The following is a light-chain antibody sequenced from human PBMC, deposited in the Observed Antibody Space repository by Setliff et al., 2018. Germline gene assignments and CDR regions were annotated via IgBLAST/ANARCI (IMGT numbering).Light chain of an antibody. J-gene: IGKJ3*01. CDR2: AAS. V-gene: IGKV1-27*01. CDR3: QEYADAPFA. CDR1: QGIYNY. Sequence: DIQMTQSPSSLSTSVGDRVTITCRASQGIYNYLAWYQQKPGKAPKLLISAASTLQSGVPTRFSGGGSGTDFTLTISSLQPEDVATYYCQEYADAPFAFGPGTKVDIK.